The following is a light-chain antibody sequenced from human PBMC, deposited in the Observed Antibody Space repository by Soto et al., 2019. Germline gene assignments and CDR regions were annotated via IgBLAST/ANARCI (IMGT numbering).Light chain of an antibody. CDR1: QSVSSSY. Sequence: EIVLTQSPGTLSLSPGERATLSCRASQSVSSSYLAWYQQKPGQAPRLLIYDASSATGIPDRFSASGSGTDFTLTITRLEPEDFAVYYCQHYGTSALFGPGTKVDI. CDR2: DAS. J-gene: IGKJ3*01. CDR3: QHYGTSAL. V-gene: IGKV3-20*01.